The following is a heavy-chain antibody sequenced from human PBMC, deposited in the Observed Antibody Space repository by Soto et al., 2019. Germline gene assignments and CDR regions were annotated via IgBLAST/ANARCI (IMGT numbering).Heavy chain of an antibody. CDR1: GGSFSGYY. V-gene: IGHV4-34*01. CDR2: INHSGST. CDR3: ARGVIAVAGTLKDNWFDP. Sequence: SETLSLTCAVSGGSFSGYYWSWIRQPPGKGLEWIGEINHSGSTNYNPSLKSRVTISVDTSKNQFSLKLSSVTAADTAVYYCARGVIAVAGTLKDNWFDPWGQGTLVTVSS. D-gene: IGHD6-19*01. J-gene: IGHJ5*02.